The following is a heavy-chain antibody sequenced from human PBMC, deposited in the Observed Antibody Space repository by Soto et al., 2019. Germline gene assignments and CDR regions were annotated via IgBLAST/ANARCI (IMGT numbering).Heavy chain of an antibody. CDR3: AREAITGTYYYFDY. Sequence: GGSLRLSCAASGFTFSSYSMNWVRQAPGKGLEWVSSISSSSSYIYYADSVKGRFTISRDNAKNSLYLQMNSLRAEDTAVYYCAREAITGTYYYFDYWGQGTLVTVSS. CDR1: GFTFSSYS. CDR2: ISSSSSYI. V-gene: IGHV3-21*01. J-gene: IGHJ4*02. D-gene: IGHD1-7*01.